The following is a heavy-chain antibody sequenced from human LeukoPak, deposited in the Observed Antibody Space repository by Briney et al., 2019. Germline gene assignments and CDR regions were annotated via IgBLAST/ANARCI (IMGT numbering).Heavy chain of an antibody. D-gene: IGHD3-9*01. V-gene: IGHV3-23*01. CDR1: GFTFSSYA. CDR3: AKDSGYFDWLSFSLFDY. CDR2: ISGSGGST. Sequence: GGSLRLSCAASGFTFSSYAMSWVRQAPGKGLEWVSAISGSGGSTYYADSVKGRFTISRDNSKNTLYLQINSLRAEDTAVYYCAKDSGYFDWLSFSLFDYWGQGTLVTVSS. J-gene: IGHJ4*02.